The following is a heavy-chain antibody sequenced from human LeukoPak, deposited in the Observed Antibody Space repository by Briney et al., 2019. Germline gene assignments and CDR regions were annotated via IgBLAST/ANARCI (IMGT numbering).Heavy chain of an antibody. J-gene: IGHJ6*02. D-gene: IGHD1-14*01. CDR3: ARDQDGNYYGMDV. V-gene: IGHV3-48*01. CDR2: ISSSSSII. Sequence: GGSLRLSCAASGFTFSSYNMNWVRQAPGKGLEWVSYISSSSSIIYYADSVKGRFTISRDNGKSSLYLQMNSLRAEDTAVYYCARDQDGNYYGMDVWGQGTTVTVSS. CDR1: GFTFSSYN.